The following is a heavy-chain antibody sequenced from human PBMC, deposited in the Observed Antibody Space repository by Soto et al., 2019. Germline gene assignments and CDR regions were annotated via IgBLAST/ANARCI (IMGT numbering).Heavy chain of an antibody. D-gene: IGHD1-20*01. V-gene: IGHV2-5*02. J-gene: IGHJ5*02. CDR3: ARRVQYNSDWDVGWFDP. CDR2: IYWDGDR. CDR1: GFSLTSSGVG. Sequence: QITLKESGPTLLEPTQTLTLTCSFSGFSLTSSGVGVGWLRQAPGKALECLGIIYWDGDRRYNPSLRQRLTITKDTSKNQVVLTMTYMEPVDTATYYCARRVQYNSDWDVGWFDPWGQGTLVTVS.